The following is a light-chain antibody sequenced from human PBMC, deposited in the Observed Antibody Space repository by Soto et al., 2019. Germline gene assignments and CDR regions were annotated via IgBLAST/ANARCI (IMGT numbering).Light chain of an antibody. J-gene: IGKJ4*01. V-gene: IGKV3-20*01. CDR2: GGS. CDR1: QRVSSSY. CDR3: QHHGPSPRLT. Sequence: EIVLTQSPGTLSLSPGETATLSCRASQRVSSSYLGWYQQKPGQAPRLLIYGGSTRATGIPDRFSGSGSGTDFTLTVSRLEPEDFAVYYCQHHGPSPRLTFGGGTKVAMK.